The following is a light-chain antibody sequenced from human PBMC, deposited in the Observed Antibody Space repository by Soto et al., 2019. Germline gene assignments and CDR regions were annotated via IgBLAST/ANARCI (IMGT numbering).Light chain of an antibody. Sequence: QSALTQPPSASGSPGQSVTISCTGTSSDVGGYNYVSWYQQHPGKAPKLMIYEVSKRPSGVPDRFSCSKSGNTASLTVSGLQAEDEADYYCSSYAGSNNFGVVFGGGTKLTVL. J-gene: IGLJ2*01. CDR1: SSDVGGYNY. CDR2: EVS. CDR3: SSYAGSNNFGVV. V-gene: IGLV2-8*01.